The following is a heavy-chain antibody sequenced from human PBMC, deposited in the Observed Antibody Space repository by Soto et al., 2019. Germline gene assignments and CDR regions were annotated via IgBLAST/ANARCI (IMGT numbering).Heavy chain of an antibody. Sequence: GGSLRLSCSASRFTFSNYGMHWVRQAPGKGLEWVAVIWYDGSNKYYADSVKGRFTISRDNSKNTLYLQMNSLRAEDTAVYYCARDDIPGRAVAIYGMDVWGQGTTVTVSS. D-gene: IGHD6-19*01. CDR2: IWYDGSNK. J-gene: IGHJ6*02. V-gene: IGHV3-33*01. CDR1: RFTFSNYG. CDR3: ARDDIPGRAVAIYGMDV.